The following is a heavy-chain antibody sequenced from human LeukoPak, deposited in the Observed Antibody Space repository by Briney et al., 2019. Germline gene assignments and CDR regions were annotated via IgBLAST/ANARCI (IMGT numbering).Heavy chain of an antibody. D-gene: IGHD2-15*01. V-gene: IGHV3-23*01. CDR1: GFTFPSYA. CDR3: ANKGAVVAAPFDS. CDR2: VTSSGAST. Sequence: GGSLRLSCAASGFTFPSYAMSWVRQAPGQGLEWVSDVTSSGASTDYADSVKGRFTISRDNSRNTLYLQMDSLRADDTAVYYCANKGAVVAAPFDSWGQGSLVTVSS. J-gene: IGHJ4*02.